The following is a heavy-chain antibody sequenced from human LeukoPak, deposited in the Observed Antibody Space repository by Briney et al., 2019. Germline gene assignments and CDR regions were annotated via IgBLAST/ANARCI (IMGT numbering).Heavy chain of an antibody. J-gene: IGHJ5*02. CDR2: IYYSGST. Sequence: SETLSLTCSVAGGSISSYYWSWIRQPPGKGLEWIGYIYYSGSTNYNPSLKSRVTISVDTSKNQFSLKLSSVTAADTAVYYCAREGSRGSNWFDPWGQGTLVTVSS. CDR1: GGSISSYY. V-gene: IGHV4-59*12. D-gene: IGHD1-26*01. CDR3: AREGSRGSNWFDP.